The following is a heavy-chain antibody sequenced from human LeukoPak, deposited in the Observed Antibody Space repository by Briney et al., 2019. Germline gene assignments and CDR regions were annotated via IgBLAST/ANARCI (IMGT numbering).Heavy chain of an antibody. Sequence: SETLSPTCAVYGGSFSGYYWSWIRQPPGKGLEWIGEINHSGSTNYNPSLKSRVTISVDTSKNQFSLKLSSVTAADTAVYYCARGVAVTRTFSYWGQGTLVTVSS. D-gene: IGHD4-11*01. CDR2: INHSGST. J-gene: IGHJ4*02. CDR3: ARGVAVTRTFSY. CDR1: GGSFSGYY. V-gene: IGHV4-34*01.